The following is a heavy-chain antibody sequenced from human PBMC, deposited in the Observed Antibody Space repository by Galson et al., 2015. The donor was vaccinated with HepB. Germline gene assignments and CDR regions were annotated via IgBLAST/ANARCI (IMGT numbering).Heavy chain of an antibody. V-gene: IGHV3-23*01. J-gene: IGHJ6*02. CDR3: ATSDSGNDWGYGMDV. CDR1: GFTFRING. D-gene: IGHD5-12*01. CDR2: ISGRGGST. Sequence: SLRLSCAASGFTFRINGMTWVRQAPGKGLEWVSSISGRGGSTYYADSVKGRFTISRDISENMLYLQMNSLRAEDTAVYYCATSDSGNDWGYGMDVWGQGTTVTVSS.